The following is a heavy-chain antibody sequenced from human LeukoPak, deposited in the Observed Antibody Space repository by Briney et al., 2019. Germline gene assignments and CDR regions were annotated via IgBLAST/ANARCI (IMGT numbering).Heavy chain of an antibody. CDR1: GYTFTGYY. Sequence: ASVKVSCKASGYTFTGYYMHWVRQAPGQGLEWMGWINPNSGGTNYAQKFQGRVTMTRDTSISTAYMELSRLRPDDTAVYYCARDKPHVLRFLEWSGAYYYYGMDVWGQGTTVTVSS. D-gene: IGHD3-3*01. CDR2: INPNSGGT. J-gene: IGHJ6*02. V-gene: IGHV1-2*02. CDR3: ARDKPHVLRFLEWSGAYYYYGMDV.